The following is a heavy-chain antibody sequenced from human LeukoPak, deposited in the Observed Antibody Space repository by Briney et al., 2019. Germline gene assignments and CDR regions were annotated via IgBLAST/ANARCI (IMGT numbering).Heavy chain of an antibody. CDR1: GYTFTSYY. D-gene: IGHD2-2*02. CDR3: ASGYCSSTSCYTGYYYYYGMDV. CDR2: INPSGGST. Sequence: ASVKVSCKASGYTFTSYYMHWVRQAPGQGLEWMGIINPSGGSTSYAQKFQGRVTITADESTSTAYMELSSLRSEDTAVYYCASGYCSSTSCYTGYYYYYGMDVWGQGTTVTVSS. J-gene: IGHJ6*02. V-gene: IGHV1-46*01.